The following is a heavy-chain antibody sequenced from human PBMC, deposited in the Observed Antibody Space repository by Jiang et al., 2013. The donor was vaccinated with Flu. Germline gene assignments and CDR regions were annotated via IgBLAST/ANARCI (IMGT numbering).Heavy chain of an antibody. CDR2: IIPILGIA. Sequence: GAEVKKPGSSVKVSCKASGGTFSSYAISWVRQAPGQGLEWMGRIIPILGIANYAQKFQGRVTITADKSTSTAYMELSSLRSEDTAVYYCARDRDGGDYGGPNWFDPWGQGTLVTVSS. V-gene: IGHV1-69*04. CDR1: GGTFSSYA. CDR3: ARDRDGGDYGGPNWFDP. D-gene: IGHD4-23*01. J-gene: IGHJ5*02.